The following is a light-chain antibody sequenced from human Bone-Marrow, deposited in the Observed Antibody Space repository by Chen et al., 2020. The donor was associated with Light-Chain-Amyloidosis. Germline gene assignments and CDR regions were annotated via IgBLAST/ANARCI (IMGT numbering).Light chain of an antibody. Sequence: SYVLTQPSSVSVAPGQTATIACGGNNIGSTSVQWYQQTPGQAPLLVVYDESVRPSGIPERLSGANSGNTATLSISRVEAGDEAGYYCQVWDRSSDRPVFGGGTKLTVL. J-gene: IGLJ3*02. V-gene: IGLV3-21*02. CDR2: DES. CDR3: QVWDRSSDRPV. CDR1: NIGSTS.